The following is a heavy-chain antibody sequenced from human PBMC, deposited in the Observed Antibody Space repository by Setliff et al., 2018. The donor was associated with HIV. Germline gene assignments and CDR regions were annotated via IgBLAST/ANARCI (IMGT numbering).Heavy chain of an antibody. D-gene: IGHD6-19*01. J-gene: IGHJ5*02. V-gene: IGHV4-39*01. CDR1: GDSITTTNYY. CDR3: VRHRGVRDDSGWYGVAWFDP. Sequence: PSETLSLTCTVSGDSITTTNYYWGWIRQPPGKGLEWIGSLYSGGDTYYNPSLRSRVNISGDASKNQFSLRVSRVTATDTSTYYCVRHRGVRDDSGWYGVAWFDPWGPGSLVTVSS. CDR2: LYSGGDT.